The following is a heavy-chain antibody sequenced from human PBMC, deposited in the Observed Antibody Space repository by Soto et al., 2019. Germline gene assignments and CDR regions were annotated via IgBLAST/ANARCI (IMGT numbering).Heavy chain of an antibody. Sequence: EVQLLESGGGLVQPGGSLRLSCAASGFTFSSYAMSWVRQAPGKGLEWVSAISGSGGTYYADSVKGRFTISRDNSKNTLDLQMSSLTVEDTSVYYCAKEKDDDYVWGSYRYTSDYWGQGTLVTVSS. CDR3: AKEKDDDYVWGSYRYTSDY. CDR1: GFTFSSYA. V-gene: IGHV3-23*01. D-gene: IGHD3-16*02. J-gene: IGHJ4*02. CDR2: ISGSGGT.